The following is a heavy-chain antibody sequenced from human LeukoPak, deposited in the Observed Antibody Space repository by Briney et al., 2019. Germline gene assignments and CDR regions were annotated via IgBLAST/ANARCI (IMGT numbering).Heavy chain of an antibody. Sequence: SETLSLTCSVSGGSVSSGSYYWSWIRQPPGKGLEWIGYIYYSGSTNYNPSLKSRVTISVDTSKNQFSLRLSSVTAADTAVYYCARHRYYYDSRGYYYQPWVRGTLVTVSS. CDR1: GGSVSSGSYY. CDR3: ARHRYYYDSRGYYYQP. J-gene: IGHJ5*02. D-gene: IGHD3-22*01. CDR2: IYYSGST. V-gene: IGHV4-61*01.